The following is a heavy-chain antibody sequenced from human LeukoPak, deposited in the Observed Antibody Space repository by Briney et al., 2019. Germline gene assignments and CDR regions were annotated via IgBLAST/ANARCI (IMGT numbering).Heavy chain of an antibody. Sequence: TGGSLRLSCAASGFTFSSYAMSWVRQAPGQGLEWVSTISGRGSSTYYADSVKGRFTISRDTSKNTVYLQMNSLRTEDTAVYSCVKFLVPDPTDLDIFDSWGQGTLVAVSS. D-gene: IGHD3-9*01. V-gene: IGHV3-23*01. CDR2: ISGRGSST. CDR3: VKFLVPDPTDLDIFDS. J-gene: IGHJ4*02. CDR1: GFTFSSYA.